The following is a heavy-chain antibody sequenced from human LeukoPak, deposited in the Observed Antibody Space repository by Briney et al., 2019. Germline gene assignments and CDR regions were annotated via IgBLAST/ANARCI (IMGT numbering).Heavy chain of an antibody. CDR1: GFTVSSSY. Sequence: GGSLRLSCAASGFTVSSSYMTWVRQAPGKGLEWVSVIYSGGGMYYADSVKGRFTISRDNSENTLYLQMNSLRAEDTAVYYCARYLTGWSSSFDIWGQGTTVTVSS. CDR2: IYSGGGM. CDR3: ARYLTGWSSSFDI. J-gene: IGHJ3*02. V-gene: IGHV3-66*01. D-gene: IGHD6-19*01.